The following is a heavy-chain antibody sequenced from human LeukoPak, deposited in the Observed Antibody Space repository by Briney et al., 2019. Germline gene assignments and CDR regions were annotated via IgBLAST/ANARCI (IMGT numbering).Heavy chain of an antibody. D-gene: IGHD2-2*01. Sequence: GGSLRLSCAASGFTFSSYSMNWVRQAPGKGLEWVSSISSSSSYIYYADSVKGRFTISRDNAKNSLYLQMNSLRAEDTAVYYCARLRSTSSRAFDIWGQETMVTVSS. CDR1: GFTFSSYS. V-gene: IGHV3-21*01. CDR2: ISSSSSYI. CDR3: ARLRSTSSRAFDI. J-gene: IGHJ3*02.